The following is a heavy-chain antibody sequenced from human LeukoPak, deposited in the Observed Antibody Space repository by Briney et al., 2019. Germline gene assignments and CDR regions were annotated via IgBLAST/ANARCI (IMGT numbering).Heavy chain of an antibody. D-gene: IGHD4-17*01. V-gene: IGHV1-2*02. CDR3: ARGIGYGDYETRYFDY. Sequence: ASVKVSCKASGYTFTGYYMHWVRQAPGQGPEWMGWINPNSGGTNYAQKFQGRVTMTRDTSISTAYMELSRLRSDDTAVYYCARGIGYGDYETRYFDYWGQGTLVTVSS. CDR1: GYTFTGYY. CDR2: INPNSGGT. J-gene: IGHJ4*02.